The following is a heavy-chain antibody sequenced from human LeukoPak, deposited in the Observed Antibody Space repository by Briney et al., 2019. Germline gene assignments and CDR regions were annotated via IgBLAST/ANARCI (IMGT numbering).Heavy chain of an antibody. J-gene: IGHJ6*03. CDR2: IYPSGSI. CDR3: ARALFGAPDMDV. V-gene: IGHV4-61*02. CDR1: GGSISSSSYY. Sequence: SETLSLTCTVSGGSISSSSYYWSWIRQPAGKGLEWIGRIYPSGSINYNPSLKSRVTMSVDTSKNQLSLKLSSVTAADTAVYYCARALFGAPDMDVWGKGTTVTVSS. D-gene: IGHD3-3*01.